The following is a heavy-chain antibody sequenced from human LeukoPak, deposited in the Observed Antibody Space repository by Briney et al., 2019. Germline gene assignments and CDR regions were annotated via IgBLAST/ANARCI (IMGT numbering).Heavy chain of an antibody. Sequence: GGSLRLSCAASGFAFSSYWMHWVRQAPGKGLVWVSRINIDGSSTIYADSVKGRFTISGDNAKNSLFLQMNSLRDEDTAVYYCATNSDYRFEYWGQGTLVTVSS. V-gene: IGHV3-74*01. D-gene: IGHD3-22*01. CDR2: INIDGSST. CDR1: GFAFSSYW. CDR3: ATNSDYRFEY. J-gene: IGHJ4*02.